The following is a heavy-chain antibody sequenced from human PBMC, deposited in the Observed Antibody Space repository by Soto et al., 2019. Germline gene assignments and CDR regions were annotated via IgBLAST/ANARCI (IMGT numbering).Heavy chain of an antibody. CDR1: GFTFADSP. V-gene: IGHV1-58*01. J-gene: IGHJ4*02. Sequence: GGSVKVSCKASGFTFADSPVHWVRQARGQSREWIGRIIVDGGNTKSAEKFTERVSMSWDMSTSTAFMELRSLSSDDTAVYYCATANNSSPFDYWGLGTLVTVSS. CDR3: ATANNSSPFDY. CDR2: IIVDGGNT.